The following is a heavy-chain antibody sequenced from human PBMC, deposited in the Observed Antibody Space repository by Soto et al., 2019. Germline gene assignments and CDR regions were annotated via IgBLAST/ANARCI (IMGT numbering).Heavy chain of an antibody. CDR2: ICHSGST. D-gene: IGHD6-13*01. Sequence: QVQLQESGPGLVKPSGTLSLTCAVSGVSISSSNWWSWVRQPPGKGLEWIGEICHSGSTNYNPSLTCRVPRSVDKSKNHVALKLGSVSAADTVVYYCARGTQHHYYGLDVWGQGTKGPVSS. CDR3: ARGTQHHYYGLDV. J-gene: IGHJ6*02. CDR1: GVSISSSNW. V-gene: IGHV4-4*02.